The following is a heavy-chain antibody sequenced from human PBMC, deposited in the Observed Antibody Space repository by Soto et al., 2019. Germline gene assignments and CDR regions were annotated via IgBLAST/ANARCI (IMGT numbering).Heavy chain of an antibody. J-gene: IGHJ6*04. D-gene: IGHD1-1*01. V-gene: IGHV2-5*02. Sequence: SGPTLVNPTQTLTLTCTFSGFSLSTSGVGVGWIRQPPGKALEWLALIYWDDDKRYSPSLTSRLTITKDTSKNQVVLTMTNMDPLDTATYFCAHVLVVEANDGMDGWAKRPTVTVSS. CDR2: IYWDDDK. CDR1: GFSLSTSGVG. CDR3: AHVLVVEANDGMDG.